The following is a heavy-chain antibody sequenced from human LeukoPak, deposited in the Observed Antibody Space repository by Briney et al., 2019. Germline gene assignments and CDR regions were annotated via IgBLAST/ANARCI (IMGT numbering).Heavy chain of an antibody. D-gene: IGHD2-15*01. CDR2: ISSSGSTI. CDR1: GFTFSDYY. V-gene: IGHV3-11*01. Sequence: GGSLRLSCAASGFTFSDYYMSWIRQAPGKGLEWVSYISSSGSTIYYADSVKGRFTISRDNAKNSLYLQMNSLRAEDTAVYYCARDQSHRYCSGGSCYSPGAFDIWGQGTMVTVSS. CDR3: ARDQSHRYCSGGSCYSPGAFDI. J-gene: IGHJ3*02.